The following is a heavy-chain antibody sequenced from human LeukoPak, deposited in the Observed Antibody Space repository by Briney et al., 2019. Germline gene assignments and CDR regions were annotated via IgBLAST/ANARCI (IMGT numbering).Heavy chain of an antibody. CDR2: IIPIFGTA. D-gene: IGHD6-13*01. J-gene: IGHJ4*02. Sequence: SVKVSCKASGGTFSSYAISWVRQAPGQGLEWMGGIIPIFGTANYAQKFQGRVTITADEPTSTAYMELSSLRSEDTAVYYCARGEDSSWYNNYWGQGTLVTVSS. CDR3: ARGEDSSWYNNY. CDR1: GGTFSSYA. V-gene: IGHV1-69*01.